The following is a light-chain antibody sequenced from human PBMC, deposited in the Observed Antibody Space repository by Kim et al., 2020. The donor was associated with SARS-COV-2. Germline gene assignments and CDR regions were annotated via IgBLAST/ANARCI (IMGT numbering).Light chain of an antibody. V-gene: IGKV3-20*01. J-gene: IGKJ1*01. CDR2: EAS. CDR3: QQYGSSWT. CDR1: QSVYSNY. Sequence: EIVLTQSPGTLSLSPGERATLSCRASQSVYSNYLAWYLQKPGQAPRLLIYEASSRATGIPDRFSGSGSGTDFTLTINRLQPDDFAVYYCQQYGSSWTFGQGTKVEIK.